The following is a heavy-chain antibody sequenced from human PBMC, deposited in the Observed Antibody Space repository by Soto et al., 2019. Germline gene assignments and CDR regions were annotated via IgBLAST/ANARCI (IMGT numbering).Heavy chain of an antibody. CDR3: ARENSVQAWLHPSDH. J-gene: IGHJ1*01. D-gene: IGHD5-18*01. CDR2: ISDDGASI. CDR1: GFSFSSFA. V-gene: IGHV3-48*03. Sequence: PGGSLRLSCEASGFSFSSFAMNWVRQAPGRGLEWVSYISDDGASIYYADPLKGRFTISRDNAKNSLSLQMNNLRAEDTAVYYCARENSVQAWLHPSDHSGRGTLVTVSS.